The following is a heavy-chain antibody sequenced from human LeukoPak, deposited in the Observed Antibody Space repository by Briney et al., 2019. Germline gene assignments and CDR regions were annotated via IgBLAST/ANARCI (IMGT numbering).Heavy chain of an antibody. CDR1: GGSISSSSYY. CDR3: ARGLTYYYDSSGYYDY. V-gene: IGHV4-39*01. CDR2: IYYSGST. J-gene: IGHJ4*02. D-gene: IGHD3-22*01. Sequence: PSETLSLTCTVSGGSISSSSYYWGWIRQPPGKGLEWIGSIYYSGSTYYNPSLKSRVTISVDTSKNQFSLKLRSVTAADTAVYYCARGLTYYYDSSGYYDYWGQGTLVTVSS.